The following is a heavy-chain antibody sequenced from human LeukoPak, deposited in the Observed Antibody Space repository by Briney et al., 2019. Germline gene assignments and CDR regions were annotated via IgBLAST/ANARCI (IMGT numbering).Heavy chain of an antibody. CDR1: GFTVSSNY. CDR2: IYSGGST. D-gene: IGHD3-10*01. Sequence: GGSLRLSCAASGFTVSSNYMSWVRQAPGKGLEWVSVIYSGGSTYYADSVKGRFTISRDNSKNTLYLQMNSLRAEDTAVYYCARELGTMVQGVTESWFDPWGQGTLVTVSS. V-gene: IGHV3-53*01. CDR3: ARELGTMVQGVTESWFDP. J-gene: IGHJ5*02.